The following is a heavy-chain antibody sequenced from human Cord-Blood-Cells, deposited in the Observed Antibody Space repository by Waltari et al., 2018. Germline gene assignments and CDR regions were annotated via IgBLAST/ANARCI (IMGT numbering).Heavy chain of an antibody. Sequence: QVQLQESGPGLMKPSETLSLTCTVSGYSISSGYYWGWSRQPPGKGLEWIGSIYHSGSTYYNPSLKSRVTISVDTSKNQFSLKLSSVTAADTAVYYCARSYSSSSAFDIWGQGTMVTVSS. CDR3: ARSYSSSSAFDI. V-gene: IGHV4-38-2*02. D-gene: IGHD6-6*01. J-gene: IGHJ3*02. CDR2: IYHSGST. CDR1: GYSISSGYY.